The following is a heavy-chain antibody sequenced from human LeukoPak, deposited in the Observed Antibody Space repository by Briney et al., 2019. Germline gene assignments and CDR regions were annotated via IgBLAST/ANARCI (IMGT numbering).Heavy chain of an antibody. CDR1: GYTFTSHN. CDR2: IYPRDGST. Sequence: ASLKVSCKASGYTFTSHNTHWVRQTPGQGLEWMGMIYPRDGSTSYAQKFQGRVTVTRDTSTSTVHMELSGLRSEDTAVYYCARDQEGFDYWGQGTLVTVSS. CDR3: ARDQEGFDY. J-gene: IGHJ4*02. V-gene: IGHV1-46*01.